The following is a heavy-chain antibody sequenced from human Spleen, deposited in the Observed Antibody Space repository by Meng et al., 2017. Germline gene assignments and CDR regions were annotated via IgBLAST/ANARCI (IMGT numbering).Heavy chain of an antibody. V-gene: IGHV3-30*15. J-gene: IGHJ6*02. Sequence: GESLKISCAASGFTFRTYAMHWVRQAPGKGLEWVAIISSDATNKYYADSVKGRFTISRDTSKNTLYLQLSSLRPEDTAVYYCAREVVVTSTVSYGLDVWGQGTTVTVSS. CDR3: AREVVVTSTVSYGLDV. D-gene: IGHD2-15*01. CDR1: GFTFRTYA. CDR2: ISSDATNK.